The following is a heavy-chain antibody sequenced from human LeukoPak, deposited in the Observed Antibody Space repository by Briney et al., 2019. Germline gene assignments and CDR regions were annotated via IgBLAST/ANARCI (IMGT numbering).Heavy chain of an antibody. D-gene: IGHD2-2*01. CDR2: ISGSGGST. V-gene: IGHV3-23*01. CDR3: AKDVVPAAFRPNWFDP. Sequence: GGSLRLSCAASGFTFSSYAMSWVRQAPGKGLEWVSAISGSGGSTYYADSVKGRFTISRDNSKNTLYLQMNSLRAEDTAVYYCAKDVVPAAFRPNWFDPWGQGTLVTVSS. CDR1: GFTFSSYA. J-gene: IGHJ5*02.